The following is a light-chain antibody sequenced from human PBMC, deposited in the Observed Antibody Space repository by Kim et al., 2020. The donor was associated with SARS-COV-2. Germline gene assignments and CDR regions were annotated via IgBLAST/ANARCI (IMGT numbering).Light chain of an antibody. V-gene: IGKV3-20*01. Sequence: SPGERATPSCRTSQSVSTYLAWYQQRPGQAPRLLIFGASSRATGIPDRFSGSGSGTDFTLTISRLEPEDLAVYYCQQYDSSPRTFGQGTKVDIK. J-gene: IGKJ1*01. CDR3: QQYDSSPRT. CDR1: QSVSTY. CDR2: GAS.